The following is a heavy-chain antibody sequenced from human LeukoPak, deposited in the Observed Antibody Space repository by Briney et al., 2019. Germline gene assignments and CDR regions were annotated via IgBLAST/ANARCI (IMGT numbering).Heavy chain of an antibody. J-gene: IGHJ4*02. V-gene: IGHV3-23*01. CDR2: ISGDAGST. CDR1: GFTFSNYA. D-gene: IGHD1-26*01. Sequence: GGSLRLSCAASGFTFSNYAMSWVRQAPGRGLEWVSAISGDAGSTYYADSVNGRFTISRDNPKNTLYLQMNSLRAEDTAVYYCAKKEGGFDYWGQGALVTVSS. CDR3: AKKEGGFDY.